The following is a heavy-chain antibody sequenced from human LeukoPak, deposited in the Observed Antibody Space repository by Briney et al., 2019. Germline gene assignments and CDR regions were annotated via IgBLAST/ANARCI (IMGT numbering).Heavy chain of an antibody. J-gene: IGHJ4*02. CDR3: ARLAAAGYYFDY. Sequence: GASVKVSCKASGYTFTGYYMRWVRQAPGQGLEWMGWINPNSGGTNYAQKFQGRVTMTRDTSISTAYMELSRLRSDDTAVYYCARLAAAGYYFDYWGQGTLVTVSS. D-gene: IGHD6-13*01. CDR1: GYTFTGYY. CDR2: INPNSGGT. V-gene: IGHV1-2*02.